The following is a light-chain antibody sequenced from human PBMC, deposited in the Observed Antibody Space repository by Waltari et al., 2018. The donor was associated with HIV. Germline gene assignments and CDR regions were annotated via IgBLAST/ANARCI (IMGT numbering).Light chain of an antibody. CDR2: QDS. CDR1: KLGDKY. CDR3: QAWDSSVQE. J-gene: IGLJ2*01. V-gene: IGLV3-1*01. Sequence: SYELTQPPSVSVSPGKTASITCSGDKLGDKYACWYQQKQGQSPVLVIYQDSKRPSGIPERFSGSNSGNTATLTISGTQAMDEADYYCQAWDSSVQEFGGGTKLTVL.